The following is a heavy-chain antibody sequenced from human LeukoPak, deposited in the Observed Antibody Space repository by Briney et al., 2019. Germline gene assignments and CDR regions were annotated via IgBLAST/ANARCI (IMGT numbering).Heavy chain of an antibody. CDR2: IYPGDSDT. J-gene: IGHJ6*02. CDR1: GYSFTSYW. Sequence: GESLKISCKGSGYSFTSYWIGWVRQMPGKGLEWMGIIYPGDSDTRYSPSFQGQVTISADKSISTAYLQWSSLKASDTAMYYCARNGEFVVVPASHYYYYGMDVWGQGTTVTVSS. D-gene: IGHD2-2*01. CDR3: ARNGEFVVVPASHYYYYGMDV. V-gene: IGHV5-51*01.